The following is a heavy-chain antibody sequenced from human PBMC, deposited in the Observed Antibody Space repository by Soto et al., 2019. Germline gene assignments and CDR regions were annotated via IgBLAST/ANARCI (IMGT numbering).Heavy chain of an antibody. V-gene: IGHV1-3*01. J-gene: IGHJ5*02. D-gene: IGHD3-3*01. Sequence: ASVKVSCKASGYTFTSYAMHWVRQAPGQRLEWMGWINAGNGNTKYSQKFQGRVTITRDTSASTAYMELSSLRSEDTAVYYCASGGFLEWFPNWFDPWGQGTLVTVSS. CDR3: ASGGFLEWFPNWFDP. CDR2: INAGNGNT. CDR1: GYTFTSYA.